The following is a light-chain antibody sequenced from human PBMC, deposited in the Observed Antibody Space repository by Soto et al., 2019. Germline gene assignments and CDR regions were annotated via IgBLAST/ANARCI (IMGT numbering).Light chain of an antibody. CDR2: DSS. J-gene: IGKJ4*01. CDR1: QSIRSS. Sequence: EIVLTQSPATLSFSPVDSSTISCRASQSIRSSVAWFQQRPGHSPRLLIYDSSNRATGIPARFSGSGSGTEFSLAISSLESEDFAVYYCQQHGDWPGAFGGGTKVDI. V-gene: IGKV3-11*01. CDR3: QQHGDWPGA.